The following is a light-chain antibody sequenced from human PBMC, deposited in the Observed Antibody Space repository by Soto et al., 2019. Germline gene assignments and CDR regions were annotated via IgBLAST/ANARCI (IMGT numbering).Light chain of an antibody. J-gene: IGKJ1*01. Sequence: DIQMTXSPSTLSASXXXXVTITCRASQSISSWLAWYQQKPGKAPKLLIYKASSLESGVPSRFSGSGSGTEFTLTISSLQPDDFATHYCQQYNSYWTFGQGTKVEI. V-gene: IGKV1-5*03. CDR1: QSISSW. CDR2: KAS. CDR3: QQYNSYWT.